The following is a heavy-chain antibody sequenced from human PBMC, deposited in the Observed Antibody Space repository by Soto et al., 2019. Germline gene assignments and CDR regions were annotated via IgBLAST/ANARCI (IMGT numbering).Heavy chain of an antibody. J-gene: IGHJ4*02. D-gene: IGHD3-3*01. CDR1: GYTFTSYG. CDR2: ISAYNGNT. Sequence: GASVKVSCKASGYTFTSYGISWVRQAPGQGLEWMGWISAYNGNTNYAQKLQGRVTMTTDTSTSTAYMELRSPRSDDTAVYYCARASVGRLRFLEWLPPLIDYWGQGTLVTVSS. V-gene: IGHV1-18*01. CDR3: ARASVGRLRFLEWLPPLIDY.